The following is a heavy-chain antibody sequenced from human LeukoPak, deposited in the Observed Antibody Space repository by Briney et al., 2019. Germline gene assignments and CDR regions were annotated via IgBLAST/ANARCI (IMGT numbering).Heavy chain of an antibody. CDR1: GFTFSSYG. J-gene: IGHJ6*03. Sequence: PGGSLRLSCAASGFTFSSYGMHWVRQAPGKGLEWVAFIRYDGSNKYYADSVKGRFTISRDNSKNTLYLQMNSLRSEDTAVYYCARAWIQLSPLLYYYMDVWGKGTTVTVSS. CDR2: IRYDGSNK. V-gene: IGHV3-30*02. CDR3: ARAWIQLSPLLYYYMDV. D-gene: IGHD5-18*01.